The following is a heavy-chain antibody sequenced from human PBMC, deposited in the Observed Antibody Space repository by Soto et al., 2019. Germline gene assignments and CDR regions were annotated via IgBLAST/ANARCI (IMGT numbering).Heavy chain of an antibody. V-gene: IGHV1-69*18. CDR3: GWGLPSDL. CDR1: GGTFSSYV. Sequence: QVQLVQSGPEVKKPGSSVKVSCKASGGTFSSYVFSWVRQAPGQGLEWMGRITPVFGTTRYAQKFQGRVTISADESTTTIYVELSSLKSEDTAMYYWGWGLPSDLWGQGTLVTVSS. CDR2: ITPVFGTT. J-gene: IGHJ5*02. D-gene: IGHD1-26*01.